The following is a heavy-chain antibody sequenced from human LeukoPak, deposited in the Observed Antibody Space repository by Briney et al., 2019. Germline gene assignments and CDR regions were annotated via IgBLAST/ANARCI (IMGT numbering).Heavy chain of an antibody. CDR1: GYSFSDYY. D-gene: IGHD3-16*01. CDR3: ARGSTYYDYVWGSYFSREFDY. J-gene: IGHJ4*02. Sequence: ASVKVSCKASGYSFSDYYIYWVRQAPGQGLEWMGWINPNGGVTNYAQNFQGWVTMTRDTSISTAYMEINRLTSDDTAVYYCARGSTYYDYVWGSYFSREFDYWGQGTLVTVAS. CDR2: INPNGGVT. V-gene: IGHV1-2*04.